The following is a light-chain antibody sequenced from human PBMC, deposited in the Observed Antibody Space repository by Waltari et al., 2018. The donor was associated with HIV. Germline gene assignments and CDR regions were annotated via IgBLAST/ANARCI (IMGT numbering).Light chain of an antibody. Sequence: EIVVTQSPATLSVSPGERATLSCRAGQSVSSNFAWYQQKPGQAPKLLIHGASTRATGIPARFSGSGSGTEFTLTISSLQSEDFAVYYCQQYNDWPFTFGQGTKLEI. J-gene: IGKJ2*01. CDR2: GAS. V-gene: IGKV3-15*01. CDR3: QQYNDWPFT. CDR1: QSVSSN.